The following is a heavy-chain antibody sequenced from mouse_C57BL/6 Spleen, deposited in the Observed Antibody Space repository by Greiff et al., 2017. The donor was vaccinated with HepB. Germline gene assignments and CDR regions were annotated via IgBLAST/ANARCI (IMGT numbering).Heavy chain of an antibody. CDR2: IDPSDSYT. CDR3: ARSYYDVHWYFDV. D-gene: IGHD2-4*01. CDR1: GYTFTSYW. Sequence: QVQLHQPGAELVKPGASVKLSCKASGYTFTSYWMQWVKQRPGQGLEWIGEIDPSDSYTNYNQKFKGKATLTVDTSSSTAYMQLSSLTSEDSAVYYCARSYYDVHWYFDVWGTGTTVTVSS. V-gene: IGHV1-50*01. J-gene: IGHJ1*03.